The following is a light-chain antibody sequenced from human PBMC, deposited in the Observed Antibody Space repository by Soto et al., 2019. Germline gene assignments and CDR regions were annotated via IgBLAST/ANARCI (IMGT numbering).Light chain of an antibody. J-gene: IGKJ3*01. V-gene: IGKV1-33*01. Sequence: DIQMTQSPSSLSASVGDRVTITCQASQDINNYLNWYKQKPGKAPKLLIYDASNLETGVSSRFSERASGTDFTLNISSLQPEDIATYYCQQYDNIPPFTFAPGTKVDIK. CDR2: DAS. CDR3: QQYDNIPPFT. CDR1: QDINNY.